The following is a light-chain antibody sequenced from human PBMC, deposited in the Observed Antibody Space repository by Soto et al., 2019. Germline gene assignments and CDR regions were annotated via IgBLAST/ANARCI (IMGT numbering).Light chain of an antibody. CDR2: EGS. V-gene: IGLV2-23*01. Sequence: QSVLTQPASVSGSPGQPITISCTGTRSDVGSYNLVSWYQQHPGKAPKLMIYEGSKRPSGVSNRFSGSKSGNTASLTISGLQAEDEADYYCCSYAGSSYVFGTGTKVTVL. J-gene: IGLJ1*01. CDR1: RSDVGSYNL. CDR3: CSYAGSSYV.